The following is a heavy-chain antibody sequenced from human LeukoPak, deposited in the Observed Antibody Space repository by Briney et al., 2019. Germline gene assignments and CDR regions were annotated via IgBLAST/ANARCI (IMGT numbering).Heavy chain of an antibody. D-gene: IGHD3-10*01. J-gene: IGHJ4*02. CDR1: GFTFSSYA. CDR2: ISGSGGST. Sequence: GGSLRLSCAASGFTFSSYAMSWVRQAPGKGLEWVSAISGSGGSTYYADSVKGQFTISRDNSKNTLYLQMNSLRAEDTAVYYCAKETTGSGSYNYDYWGQGTLVTVSS. CDR3: AKETTGSGSYNYDY. V-gene: IGHV3-23*01.